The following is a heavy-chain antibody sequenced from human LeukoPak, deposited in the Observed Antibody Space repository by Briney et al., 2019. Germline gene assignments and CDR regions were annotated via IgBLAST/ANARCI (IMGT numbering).Heavy chain of an antibody. CDR3: ARYSKDYDFWSGDYYYYYYMDV. CDR1: GYTFTSYG. CDR2: ISAYNGNT. Sequence: ASVKVSCKASGYTFTSYGISWVRQAPGQGLEWMGWISAYNGNTNYAQRLQGRVTMTTDTSTSTAYMELRSLRSDDTAVYYCARYSKDYDFWSGDYYYYYYMDVWGKGTTATVSS. J-gene: IGHJ6*03. V-gene: IGHV1-18*01. D-gene: IGHD3-3*01.